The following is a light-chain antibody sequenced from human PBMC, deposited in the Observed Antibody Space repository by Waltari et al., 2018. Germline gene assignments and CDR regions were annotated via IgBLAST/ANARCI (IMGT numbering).Light chain of an antibody. CDR1: SSNIGNNY. J-gene: IGLJ7*01. Sequence: QSVLTQPPSVSAAPGQRVTISCSGGSSNIGNNYVSWYRQFPGTAPKLLIYEESAGPAGIPGRFSGSKSGTSASRDITGLQAGDEADYYCGTWDSSLSGAVFGGGTHLAVL. V-gene: IGLV1-51*02. CDR3: GTWDSSLSGAV. CDR2: EES.